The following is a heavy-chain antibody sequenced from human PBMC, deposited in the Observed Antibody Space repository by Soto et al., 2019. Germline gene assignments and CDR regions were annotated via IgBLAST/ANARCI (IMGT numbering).Heavy chain of an antibody. D-gene: IGHD6-13*01. J-gene: IGHJ6*02. V-gene: IGHV4-31*03. Sequence: PSETLSLTCTVSGGSISSGGYYWSWIRRHPGKDLEWIGYIYYSGSTYYNPSLKSRVTISVDTSKNQFSLKLSSVTAADTAVYYCAREGVAAAGEYGMDVWGQGTTVTVSS. CDR2: IYYSGST. CDR3: AREGVAAAGEYGMDV. CDR1: GGSISSGGYY.